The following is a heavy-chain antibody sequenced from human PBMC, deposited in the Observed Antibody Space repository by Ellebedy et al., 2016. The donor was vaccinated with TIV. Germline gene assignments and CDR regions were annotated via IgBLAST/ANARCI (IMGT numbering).Heavy chain of an antibody. Sequence: PGGSLRLSCAASGFSFSTYWMHWVRQVPGKGLEWVSRISSYVTGPTYADSVMGRFIISRDNAKSSVYLQMFSLRPEYTAVYYCARGVLNSGYYSDFWGRGTLVTVSS. CDR1: GFSFSTYW. CDR3: ARGVLNSGYYSDF. D-gene: IGHD3-22*01. J-gene: IGHJ4*02. V-gene: IGHV3-74*01. CDR2: ISSYVTGP.